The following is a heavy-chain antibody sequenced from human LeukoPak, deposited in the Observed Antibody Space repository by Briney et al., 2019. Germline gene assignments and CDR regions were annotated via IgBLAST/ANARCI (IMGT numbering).Heavy chain of an antibody. Sequence: QTGGSLRLSCAASGFTFSSYWMRWVRQAPGKGMEGVVNIKQDGSEKYYVDSVKGRFTISRDNAKNSLYVQMNSLRAEDTAVYYCARERGATTAANAFDIWGQGTMVTVSS. CDR1: GFTFSSYW. CDR2: IKQDGSEK. J-gene: IGHJ3*02. CDR3: ARERGATTAANAFDI. D-gene: IGHD1-26*01. V-gene: IGHV3-7*01.